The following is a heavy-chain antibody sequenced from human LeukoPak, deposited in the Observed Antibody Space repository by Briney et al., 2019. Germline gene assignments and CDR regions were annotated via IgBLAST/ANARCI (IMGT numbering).Heavy chain of an antibody. CDR2: ISAYNGNT. CDR1: GYTFTNYG. V-gene: IGHV1-18*01. Sequence: ASVKVSCKASGYTFTNYGISWVRQAPGQGLEWMGWISAYNGNTNYAQKPQGRVTMTTDTSTSTAYMELRSLRSDDTAVYYCARDMEVGATWGNNWFDPWGQGTLVTVSS. D-gene: IGHD1-26*01. CDR3: ARDMEVGATWGNNWFDP. J-gene: IGHJ5*02.